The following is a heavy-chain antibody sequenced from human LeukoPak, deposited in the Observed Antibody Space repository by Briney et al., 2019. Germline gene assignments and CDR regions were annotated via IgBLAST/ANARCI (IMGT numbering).Heavy chain of an antibody. J-gene: IGHJ6*04. CDR2: IIPIFGTA. D-gene: IGHD6-6*01. Sequence: GASVKVSCKASGGTFSSYAISWVRQAPGQGLEWMGGIIPIFGTANYAQEFQGRVTITTDESTSTAYMELSSLRSEDTAVYYCARENQDSSAAPVWGKGTTVTVSS. V-gene: IGHV1-69*05. CDR1: GGTFSSYA. CDR3: ARENQDSSAAPV.